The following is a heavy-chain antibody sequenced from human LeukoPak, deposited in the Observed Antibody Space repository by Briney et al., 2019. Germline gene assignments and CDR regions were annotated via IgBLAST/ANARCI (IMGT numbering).Heavy chain of an antibody. J-gene: IGHJ6*03. V-gene: IGHV3-7*01. D-gene: IGHD6-13*01. Sequence: GGSLRLSCAASGFTLSRYWMSWVRQAPGKGLEWVANIKQDGSEKYYVDSVKGRFTISRDNAKNSLYLQMNSLRAEDTAVYYCARRNRAAAGTRSAYYYYMDVWGKGTTVTVSS. CDR3: ARRNRAAAGTRSAYYYYMDV. CDR2: IKQDGSEK. CDR1: GFTLSRYW.